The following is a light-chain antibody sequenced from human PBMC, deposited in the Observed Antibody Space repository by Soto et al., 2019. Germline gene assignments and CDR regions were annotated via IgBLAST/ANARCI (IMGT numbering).Light chain of an antibody. CDR1: QSVSSY. V-gene: IGKV3-11*01. Sequence: EIVMTQSPATLSVSPGERATLSCRASQSVSSYLAWYQQKPGQAPRLLIYDASNRATGIPARFSGSGSGTDFTLTIVRLEPEDFAVYYCQQRSNWPPITFGQGTRLEI. J-gene: IGKJ5*01. CDR2: DAS. CDR3: QQRSNWPPIT.